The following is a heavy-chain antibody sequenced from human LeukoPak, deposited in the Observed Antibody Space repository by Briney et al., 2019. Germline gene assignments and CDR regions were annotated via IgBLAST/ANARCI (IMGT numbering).Heavy chain of an antibody. J-gene: IGHJ4*02. CDR2: ISSYGDKT. V-gene: IGHV3-64D*06. Sequence: AGSLRLSCSASGFTFSNCAMHWVRQAPGKGPEYVSVISSYGDKTYYADSVKGRFTISRDNSKNTVSLQMSSLRAEDTAVYYCVKDLYKGDTSSWCYFDYWGQGTLVTVSS. CDR3: VKDLYKGDTSSWCYFDY. D-gene: IGHD6-13*01. CDR1: GFTFSNCA.